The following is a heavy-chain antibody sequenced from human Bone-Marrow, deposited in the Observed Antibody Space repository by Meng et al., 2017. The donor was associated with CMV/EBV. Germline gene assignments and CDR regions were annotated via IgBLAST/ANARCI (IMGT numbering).Heavy chain of an antibody. D-gene: IGHD2-15*01. CDR3: ARLGRHCSGGSCYFGWFDP. CDR2: IYSGGST. Sequence: SCKASGFTFSSYWMHWVRQAPGKGLVWVSVIYSGGSTYYADSVKGRFTISRDNSKNTLYLQMNSLRAEDTAVYYCARLGRHCSGGSCYFGWFDPWGQGTLVTVSS. J-gene: IGHJ5*02. CDR1: GFTFSSYW. V-gene: IGHV3-53*01.